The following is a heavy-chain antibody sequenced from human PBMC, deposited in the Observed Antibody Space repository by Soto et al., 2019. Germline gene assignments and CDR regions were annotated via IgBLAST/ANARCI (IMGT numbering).Heavy chain of an antibody. CDR1: GYTFTSYG. CDR3: ARAGLVGKYYFDY. Sequence: ASVKVSCKASGYTFTSYGISWVRQAPGQGLEWMGWISANNGNTNYAQNLQDRVTMTTDTSTSTAYMELSSLRSEDTAVYYCARAGLVGKYYFDYWGQGTLVTVSS. D-gene: IGHD2-15*01. V-gene: IGHV1-18*01. CDR2: ISANNGNT. J-gene: IGHJ4*02.